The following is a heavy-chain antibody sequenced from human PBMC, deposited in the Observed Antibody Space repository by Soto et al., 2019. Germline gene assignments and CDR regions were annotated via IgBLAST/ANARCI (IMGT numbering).Heavy chain of an antibody. CDR3: AKEAGSSGWYSWFDT. D-gene: IGHD6-19*01. V-gene: IGHV3-23*01. J-gene: IGHJ5*02. CDR1: GFTFSSYA. CDR2: ITGSGGST. Sequence: LRLSCAASGFTFSSYAMSWVRQAPRKGLEWVSSITGSGGSTYYADSVKGRFTISRDNSKNTLYMQMNTLRADDTAVYYCAKEAGSSGWYSWFDTWGQGTLVTVSS.